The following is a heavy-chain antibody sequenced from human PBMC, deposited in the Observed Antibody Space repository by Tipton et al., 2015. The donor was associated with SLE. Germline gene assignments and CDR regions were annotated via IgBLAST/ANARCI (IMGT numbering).Heavy chain of an antibody. Sequence: TLSLTCSVSGGSINVYYWSWVRQPPGKGLEWIGYVSYSGSTNYNPSLQSRVTISVDTSKNQFSLKLRSVTAADTAVYYCARGYSDYDWHYWGQGTLVTVSS. CDR2: VSYSGST. CDR1: GGSINVYY. D-gene: IGHD5-12*01. J-gene: IGHJ4*02. V-gene: IGHV4-59*01. CDR3: ARGYSDYDWHY.